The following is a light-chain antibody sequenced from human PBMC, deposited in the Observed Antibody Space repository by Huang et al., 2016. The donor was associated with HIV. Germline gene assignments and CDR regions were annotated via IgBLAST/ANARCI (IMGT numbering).Light chain of an antibody. Sequence: IQLTQSPSSLSASVGDSVTVTCRASQGLRSSVAWYQQMSGKAPKLLIFHSSTLQSGVPSRFSGGGSGTDFTLTISSLQPEDFATYYCQQLDSYPLTFGGGTKVEIK. CDR2: HSS. V-gene: IGKV1-9*01. CDR1: QGLRSS. J-gene: IGKJ4*01. CDR3: QQLDSYPLT.